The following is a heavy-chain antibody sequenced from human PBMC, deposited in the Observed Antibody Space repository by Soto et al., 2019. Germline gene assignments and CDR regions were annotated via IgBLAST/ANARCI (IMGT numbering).Heavy chain of an antibody. CDR1: GGSISSGGYY. CDR2: IYYSGST. CDR3: ARVAGYNGYNWFDP. J-gene: IGHJ5*02. V-gene: IGHV4-31*03. Sequence: PSETLSLTCTVSGGSISSGGYYWSWIRPHPGKGLEWTGYIYYSGSTYYNPSLKSRVTISVDTSKNQFSLKLSSVTAADTAVYYCARVAGYNGYNWFDPWGQGTLVTVSS. D-gene: IGHD3-10*01.